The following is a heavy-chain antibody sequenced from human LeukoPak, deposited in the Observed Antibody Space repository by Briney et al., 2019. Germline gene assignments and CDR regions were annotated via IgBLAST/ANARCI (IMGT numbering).Heavy chain of an antibody. V-gene: IGHV1-24*01. Sequence: EASVKVSCKVSGYTLTELSMHWVRQAPGKGLEWMGGFDPEDGETIYAQKFQGRVTMTGDTSTDTAYMELSSLRSEDTAVYYCATVSPSSGYFELDYWGQGTLVTVSS. CDR3: ATVSPSSGYFELDY. J-gene: IGHJ4*02. D-gene: IGHD3-22*01. CDR1: GYTLTELS. CDR2: FDPEDGET.